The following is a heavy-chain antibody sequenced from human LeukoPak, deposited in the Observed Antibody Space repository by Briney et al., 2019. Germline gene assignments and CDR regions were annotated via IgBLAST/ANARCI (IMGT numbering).Heavy chain of an antibody. CDR1: GGSISSSY. D-gene: IGHD1-26*01. CDR3: ARALGYSGNDAFDI. CDR2: IYYTGST. J-gene: IGHJ3*02. Sequence: SETLSLTCTVSGGSISSSYWSWIRQPPGKGLEWIGYIYYTGSTTYNPSLKSRVTISVDTSKNQFSLKLRSVTAADTAVYYCARALGYSGNDAFDIWGQGTMVTVSS. V-gene: IGHV4-59*01.